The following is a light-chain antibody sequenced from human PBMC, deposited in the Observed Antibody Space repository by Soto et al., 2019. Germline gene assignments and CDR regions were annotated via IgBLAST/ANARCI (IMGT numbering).Light chain of an antibody. CDR1: QGLLYRNGNTF. Sequence: DVVMTQSPLSLPGKLGPPASISFRSIQGLLYRNGNTFLDWFFQRPGQSPRRLIYKVSNRDSGVPDRFSGSGSGTDFTLHISRVEAEDVGVYYCLQYTHWPHNFGQGTKVDIK. CDR2: KVS. CDR3: LQYTHWPHN. V-gene: IGKV2-30*01. J-gene: IGKJ2*01.